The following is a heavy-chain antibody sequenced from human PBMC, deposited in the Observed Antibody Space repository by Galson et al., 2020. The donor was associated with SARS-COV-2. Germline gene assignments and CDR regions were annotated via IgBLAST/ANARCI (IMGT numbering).Heavy chain of an antibody. D-gene: IGHD3-10*01. J-gene: IGHJ4*02. CDR2: LYHNGNT. Sequence: SETLSLTCTVSGAPLSSGTYLWAWIRQTPGKGLEWIGSLYHNGNTYYNPSLRSPVIKYFDASANEYPLIILSVTAADTAIYYCPSRAQYDSTITWGRGTLVFVSS. CDR3: PSRAQYDSTIT. CDR1: GAPLSSGTYL. V-gene: IGHV4-39*01.